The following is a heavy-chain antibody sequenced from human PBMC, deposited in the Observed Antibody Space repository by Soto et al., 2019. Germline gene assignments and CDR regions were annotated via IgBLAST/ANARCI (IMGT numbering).Heavy chain of an antibody. CDR2: IYHSGST. D-gene: IGHD3-10*01. V-gene: IGHV4-61*08. Sequence: SETLSLTCAVSGGSISSGGYSWSWNRQPPGKGLEWIGYIYHSGSTNYNPSLKSRVTIYLDTSKNQFSLKLTSVTAADTAVYYCAGGGVLLFWFDPWGQGTLVTSPQ. CDR3: AGGGVLLFWFDP. J-gene: IGHJ5*02. CDR1: GGSISSGGYS.